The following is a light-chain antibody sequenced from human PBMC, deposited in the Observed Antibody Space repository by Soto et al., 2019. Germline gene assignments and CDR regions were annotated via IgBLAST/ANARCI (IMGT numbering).Light chain of an antibody. CDR1: QGVGNT. Sequence: EIVMTQSPATLSVSPGERVTLSCRASQGVGNTVVWYQQKPGQPPRLLIYDASSRATGFPARFSGSGSGTYFTLTISSLQSEDSAVYYYQQYSRGYTFGQGTKLEIK. V-gene: IGKV3-15*01. J-gene: IGKJ2*01. CDR3: QQYSRGYT. CDR2: DAS.